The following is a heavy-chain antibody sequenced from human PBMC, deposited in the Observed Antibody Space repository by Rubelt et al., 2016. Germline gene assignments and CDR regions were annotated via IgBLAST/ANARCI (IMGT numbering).Heavy chain of an antibody. J-gene: IGHJ6*02. Sequence: QVQLVQSGAEVKKPGSSVKVSCKASGGTFSSYAISWVGQASGPGLEWMGRVIPSLGIANYEQTFKGRVTITADKSTRTAYMELSSRRSDDTAVYYCARDDYSTDYDGMDVWGQGTTVTVSS. CDR1: GGTFSSYA. V-gene: IGHV1-69*04. D-gene: IGHD2-21*01. CDR3: ARDDYSTDYDGMDV. CDR2: VIPSLGIA.